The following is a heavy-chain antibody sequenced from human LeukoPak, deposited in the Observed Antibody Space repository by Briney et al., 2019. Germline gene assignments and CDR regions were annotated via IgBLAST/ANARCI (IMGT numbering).Heavy chain of an antibody. CDR3: ASPMAWAHNRRDSDY. CDR2: IYYSGSA. V-gene: IGHV4-39*07. CDR1: GGSISSSSYY. D-gene: IGHD5-24*01. J-gene: IGHJ4*02. Sequence: SETLSLTCTVSGGSISSSSYYWGWIRQPPGKGLEWIGSIYYSGSAYYNPSLKSRVSISVDTSKNQFSLKLRSVTAADTAVYYCASPMAWAHNRRDSDYWGLGTLVTVSS.